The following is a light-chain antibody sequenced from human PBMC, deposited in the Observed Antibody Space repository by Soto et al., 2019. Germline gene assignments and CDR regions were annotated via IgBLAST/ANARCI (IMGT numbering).Light chain of an antibody. CDR1: QSVSSSY. J-gene: IGKJ1*01. CDR2: GAS. CDR3: QQYGSSPWT. Sequence: DIVLTQSPGTLSLSPGERATLSCRASQSVSSSYLAWYQQKPGQAPRLLIYGASSRATGIPDRFSGSGSGTDFTLTISRLELEDFVVYYCQQYGSSPWTFGQGTKVEIK. V-gene: IGKV3-20*01.